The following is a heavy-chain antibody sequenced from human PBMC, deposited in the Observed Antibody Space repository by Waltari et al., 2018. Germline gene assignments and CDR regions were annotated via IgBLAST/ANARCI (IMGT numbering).Heavy chain of an antibody. J-gene: IGHJ1*01. CDR2: ISGAGENS. Sequence: EVQLVESGGGLVQPGGSLKRSCGVSGFRFSQYAMGWVRPAPGKGLECVSGISGAGENSYYADSVKGRFTISRDNSKNILFLQMNSLRAEDTAVYYCAKDQGYAGKDGDLRHWGQGSLVSVSS. D-gene: IGHD2-2*01. CDR3: AKDQGYAGKDGDLRH. CDR1: GFRFSQYA. V-gene: IGHV3-23*04.